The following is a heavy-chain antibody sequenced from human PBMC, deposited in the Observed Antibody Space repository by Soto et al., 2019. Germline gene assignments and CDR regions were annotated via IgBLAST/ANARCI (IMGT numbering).Heavy chain of an antibody. J-gene: IGHJ4*02. CDR2: INHSGST. V-gene: IGHV4-34*01. Sequence: QVQLQQWGAGLLKPSETLSLTCAVYGGSFSGYYWSWIRQPPGKGLEWIGEINHSGSTNYNPSLKSRVTISVDTSKNQFSLKLSSVTAADTAVYYCARDQTYYYGSWVRGIMDYGGQGTLVTVSS. D-gene: IGHD3-10*01. CDR3: ARDQTYYYGSWVRGIMDY. CDR1: GGSFSGYY.